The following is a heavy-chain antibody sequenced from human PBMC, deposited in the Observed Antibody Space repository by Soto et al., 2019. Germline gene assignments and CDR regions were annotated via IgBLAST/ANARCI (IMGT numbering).Heavy chain of an antibody. D-gene: IGHD6-6*01. CDR2: IWYDGSDK. V-gene: IGHV3-33*01. CDR3: ARDIASRRFDY. Sequence: GGSLRLSCAAAGFTFRNHGMHWVRQAPGKGLEWVAVIWYDGSDKYYADSVKGRFTISRDNSKNTLYLQMNSLRVEDTAVYYCARDIASRRFDYLGQGTLVTVSS. CDR1: GFTFRNHG. J-gene: IGHJ4*02.